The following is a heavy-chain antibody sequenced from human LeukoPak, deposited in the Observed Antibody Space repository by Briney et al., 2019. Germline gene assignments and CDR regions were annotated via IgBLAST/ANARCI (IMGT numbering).Heavy chain of an antibody. V-gene: IGHV1-69*04. CDR1: GDTFSMYT. D-gene: IGHD2-15*01. CDR3: ARDHCSGGTCLGGH. Sequence: SVKVSCKASGDTFSMYTFSWVRQAPGQGLEWMGRIIPIPDIANYPQKFQGRVTITADILTSTTYMELSSLRSDDTAVYYCARDHCSGGTCLGGHWGQGTLVTVSS. CDR2: IIPIPDIA. J-gene: IGHJ4*02.